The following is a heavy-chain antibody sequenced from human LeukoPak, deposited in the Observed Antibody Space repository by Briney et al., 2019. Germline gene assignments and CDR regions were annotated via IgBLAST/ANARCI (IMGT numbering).Heavy chain of an antibody. V-gene: IGHV1-69*02. CDR1: GGTFSSYT. CDR2: IIPILGIA. Sequence: SVKVSCKASGGTFSSYTISWVRQAPGQGLEWMGRIIPILGIANYAQKFQGRVTITADKSTSTAYMELNRLRSDDTAVFYCARSLAAPLYYFDYWGQGTLVTVSS. CDR3: ARSLAAPLYYFDY. J-gene: IGHJ4*02. D-gene: IGHD6-13*01.